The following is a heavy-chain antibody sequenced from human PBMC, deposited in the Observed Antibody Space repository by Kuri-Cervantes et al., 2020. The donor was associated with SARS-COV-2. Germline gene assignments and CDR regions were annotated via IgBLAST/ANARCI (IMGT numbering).Heavy chain of an antibody. J-gene: IGHJ4*02. Sequence: GESLKISCAASGFTFSSYGMHWVRQAPGKGLEWAAFIRYDGSNKYYADSVKGRFTISRDNSKNTLYLQMNSLRAEDTAVYYCAKGAAEGGSGWLFDYWGQGTLVTVSS. CDR3: AKGAAEGGSGWLFDY. V-gene: IGHV3-30*02. D-gene: IGHD6-19*01. CDR1: GFTFSSYG. CDR2: IRYDGSNK.